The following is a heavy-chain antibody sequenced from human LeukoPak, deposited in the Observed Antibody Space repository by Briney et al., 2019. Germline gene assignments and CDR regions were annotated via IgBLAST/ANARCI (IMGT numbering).Heavy chain of an antibody. J-gene: IGHJ4*02. CDR2: ISGSGGST. CDR1: GFTFSSYA. Sequence: GGSLRLSCAASGFTFSSYAMGWVRQAPGKGLEWVSTISGSGGSTYSADSVKGRFTISRDNSKNTLYLQMNSLRAEDTAVYYCAKAQHSSVWGYFDYWGQGTLVTVSP. CDR3: AKAQHSSVWGYFDY. D-gene: IGHD6-25*01. V-gene: IGHV3-23*01.